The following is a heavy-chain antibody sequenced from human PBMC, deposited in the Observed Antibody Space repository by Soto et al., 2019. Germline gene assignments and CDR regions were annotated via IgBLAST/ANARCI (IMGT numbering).Heavy chain of an antibody. CDR2: IYWDDDK. CDR3: ARRSRDNIGWYNWFDP. D-gene: IGHD6-19*01. J-gene: IGHJ5*02. V-gene: IGHV2-5*02. Sequence: QITLKESGPTLVKPTQTLTLTCTFSGFSLSTSGVGVGWIRQSPGKALEWLALIYWDDDKRYTPSLESRLTITKDTTKNHVFLIMSNMDPVDTGTYYCARRSRDNIGWYNWFDPWGQGTLVTVSS. CDR1: GFSLSTSGVG.